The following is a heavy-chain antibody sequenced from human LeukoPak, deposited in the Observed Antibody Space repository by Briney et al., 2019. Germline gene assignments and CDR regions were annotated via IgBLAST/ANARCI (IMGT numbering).Heavy chain of an antibody. J-gene: IGHJ6*02. V-gene: IGHV3-23*01. D-gene: IGHD2-21*02. Sequence: GGSLRLSCAASGFTFSSYAMSWVRQAPGKGLEWVSAISGSGGSTYYADSVKGRFTISRDNAKNSLYLQMNSLRAEDTAVYYCAGGEVTPYYYYGMDVWGQGTTVTVSS. CDR2: ISGSGGST. CDR1: GFTFSSYA. CDR3: AGGEVTPYYYYGMDV.